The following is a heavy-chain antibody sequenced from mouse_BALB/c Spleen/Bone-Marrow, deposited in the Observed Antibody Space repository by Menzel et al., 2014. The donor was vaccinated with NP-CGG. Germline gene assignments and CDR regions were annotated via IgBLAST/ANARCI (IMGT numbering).Heavy chain of an antibody. V-gene: IGHV7-3*02. Sequence: EVKLVESGGGLVQPGGSLRPSCATSGFTFTDYYMSWVRQPPGKALEWLGFIRNKANGYTTEYSASVKGRFTISRDNSQSILYLQMNTLRAEDSATYYCARDDAMDYWGQGTSVTVSS. CDR3: ARDDAMDY. J-gene: IGHJ4*01. CDR1: GFTFTDYY. CDR2: IRNKANGYTT.